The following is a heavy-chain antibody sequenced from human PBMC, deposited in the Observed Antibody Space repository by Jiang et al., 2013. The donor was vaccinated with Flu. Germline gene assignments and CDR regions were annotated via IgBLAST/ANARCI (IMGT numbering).Heavy chain of an antibody. CDR2: MNPNSGNT. J-gene: IGHJ6*02. CDR3: ARGTQILSVAYYGMDV. V-gene: IGHV1-8*01. D-gene: IGHD2/OR15-2a*01. Sequence: GAEVKKPGASVKVSCKASGYTFTSYDINWVRQATGQGLEWMGWMNPNSGNTGYAQKFQGRVTMTRNTSISTAYMELSSLRSEDTAVYYCARGTQILSVAYYGMDVWGQGTTVTVSS. CDR1: GYTFTSYD.